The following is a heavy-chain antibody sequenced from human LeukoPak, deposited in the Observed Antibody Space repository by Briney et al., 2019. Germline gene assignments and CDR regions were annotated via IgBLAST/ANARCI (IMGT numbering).Heavy chain of an antibody. Sequence: QPGGSLRLSCAASGFTFSSYSMNWVRQAPGKGLEWVSYISSSSSTIYYADSVKGRFTISRDNAKNSLYLQMNSLRDEDTAVYYCARAKYYYDSSSYYSFDYWGQGTLVTVSS. CDR3: ARAKYYYDSSSYYSFDY. V-gene: IGHV3-48*02. CDR2: ISSSSSTI. J-gene: IGHJ4*02. CDR1: GFTFSSYS. D-gene: IGHD3-22*01.